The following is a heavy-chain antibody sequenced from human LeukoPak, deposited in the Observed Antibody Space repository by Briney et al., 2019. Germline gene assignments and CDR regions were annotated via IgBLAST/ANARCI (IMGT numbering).Heavy chain of an antibody. CDR2: IRDSDGTS. V-gene: IGHV3-23*01. CDR3: ARAEGENWFDP. J-gene: IGHJ5*02. Sequence: GGSLRLSCAASGFTFRTYAMSWVRQAPGKGLEWVSTIRDSDGTSYYADSVKGRFTVSRDNSKNTLYLQMNSLRAEDTAVYYCARAEGENWFDPWGQGTQVTVSS. D-gene: IGHD3-10*01. CDR1: GFTFRTYA.